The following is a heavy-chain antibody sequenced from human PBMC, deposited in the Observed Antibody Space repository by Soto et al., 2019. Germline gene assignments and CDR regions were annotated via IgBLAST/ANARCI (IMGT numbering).Heavy chain of an antibody. CDR3: TRDAARDSSARGWFDP. D-gene: IGHD6-13*01. Sequence: GGSLRLSCAASGFTFRSFTMNWVRQAPGKGLEWVSTISSNSAYIYYTDALRGRFTISRDNAKNPLHLQMNSLRAEDTAVYYCTRDAARDSSARGWFDPWGPGTLVTVSS. CDR1: GFTFRSFT. CDR2: ISSNSAYI. V-gene: IGHV3-21*01. J-gene: IGHJ5*02.